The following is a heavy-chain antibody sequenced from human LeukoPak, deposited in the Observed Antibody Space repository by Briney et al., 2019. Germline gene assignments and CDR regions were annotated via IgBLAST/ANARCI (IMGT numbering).Heavy chain of an antibody. CDR2: IYYSGST. D-gene: IGHD6-13*01. CDR1: GGSISSYY. J-gene: IGHJ4*02. CDR3: ASLYSSSWYRYFDY. Sequence: SETLSLTCTVSGGSISSYYWSWIRQPPGKGLEWIGYIYYSGSTNYNPSLKSRVTISVDTSKNQISLKLSSVTAADTAVYYCASLYSSSWYRYFDYWGQGTLVTVSS. V-gene: IGHV4-59*01.